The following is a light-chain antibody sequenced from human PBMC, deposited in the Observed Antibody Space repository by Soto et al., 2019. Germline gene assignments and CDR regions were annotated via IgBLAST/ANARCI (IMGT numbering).Light chain of an antibody. V-gene: IGLV1-40*01. J-gene: IGLJ2*01. CDR2: NYV. CDR3: QSYDSNLSGSL. Sequence: QSVLTQPPSVSGAPGRRVTISCAGTSSNIGAGYGVHWYQQLPGRAPKLLIHNYVNRPSGVPDRFSGSKSGTSASLAITGLQGEDEGDYYCQSYDSNLSGSLFGGGTKLTVL. CDR1: SSNIGAGYG.